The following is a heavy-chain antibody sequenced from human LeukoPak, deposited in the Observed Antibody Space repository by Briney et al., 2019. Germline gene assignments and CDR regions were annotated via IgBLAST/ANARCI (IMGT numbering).Heavy chain of an antibody. Sequence: ASVKVSCKASGYTFTGYYMHWVRQAPGQGLEWMGWINPNSGGTNYAQKFQGRVTMTRDTSISTAYMELSRLRSDDTAVYYCARDMAYYDFWSGYSEARYFDYWGQGTLVTVSS. V-gene: IGHV1-2*02. CDR3: ARDMAYYDFWSGYSEARYFDY. D-gene: IGHD3-3*01. J-gene: IGHJ4*02. CDR1: GYTFTGYY. CDR2: INPNSGGT.